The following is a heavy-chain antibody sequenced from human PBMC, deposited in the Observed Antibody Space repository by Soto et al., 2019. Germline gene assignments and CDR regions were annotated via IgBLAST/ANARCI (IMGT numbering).Heavy chain of an antibody. Sequence: GGSLRLSCAASGFTFSSYAMSWVRQAPGKGLEWVSAISGSGGSTYYADSVKGRFTISRDNSKNTLYLQMNSLRAEDTAVYYCASRITMIVVVIAKRNDAFDIWGQGTMVTVSS. D-gene: IGHD3-22*01. V-gene: IGHV3-23*01. J-gene: IGHJ3*02. CDR3: ASRITMIVVVIAKRNDAFDI. CDR2: ISGSGGST. CDR1: GFTFSSYA.